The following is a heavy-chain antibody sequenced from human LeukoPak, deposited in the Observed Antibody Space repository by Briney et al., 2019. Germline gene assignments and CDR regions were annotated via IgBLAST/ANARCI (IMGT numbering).Heavy chain of an antibody. CDR1: GYTFTSYY. CDR3: ARRGWAGYCSSTSCPVAFDI. Sequence: ASVKVSCKASGYTFTSYYMHWVRQAPGQGLEWMGIINPSGGSTSYAQKFQGRVTMTRDTSTSTVYMELSSLRSEDTAVYYCARRGWAGYCSSTSCPVAFDIWGQGTMVTVSS. J-gene: IGHJ3*02. V-gene: IGHV1-46*01. CDR2: INPSGGST. D-gene: IGHD2-2*01.